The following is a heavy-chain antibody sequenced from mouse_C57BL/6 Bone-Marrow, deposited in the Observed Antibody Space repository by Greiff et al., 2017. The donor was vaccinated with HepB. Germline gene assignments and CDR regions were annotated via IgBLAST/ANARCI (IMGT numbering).Heavy chain of an antibody. J-gene: IGHJ3*01. Sequence: QVQLQQPGAELVMPGASVKLSCKASGYTFTSYWMHWVKQRPGQGLEWIGEIDPSDSYTNYNQKFKGKSTLTVDKSSSTAYIQLSSLTAEDSAVYYCAMGLRDWGQGTLVTVSA. CDR3: AMGLRD. V-gene: IGHV1-69*01. CDR1: GYTFTSYW. CDR2: IDPSDSYT. D-gene: IGHD1-1*01.